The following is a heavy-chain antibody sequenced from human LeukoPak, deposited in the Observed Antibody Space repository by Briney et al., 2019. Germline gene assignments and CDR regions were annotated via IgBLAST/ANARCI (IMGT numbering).Heavy chain of an antibody. CDR1: GDSISSYY. D-gene: IGHD6-19*01. CDR3: AGSRGGGWYLTPDY. V-gene: IGHV4-59*01. CDR2: IYYSGST. Sequence: SEPLSLTCTVSGDSISSYYWSWLRQPPGKGLEGFGYIYYSGSTNYNPSLKSRVTISVDTSKNQFSLKLSSVTAADTAVYYCAGSRGGGWYLTPDYWGQGTLVTVSS. J-gene: IGHJ4*02.